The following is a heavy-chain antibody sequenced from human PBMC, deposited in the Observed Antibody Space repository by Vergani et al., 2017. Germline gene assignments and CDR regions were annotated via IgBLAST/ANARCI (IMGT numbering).Heavy chain of an antibody. Sequence: EVQLVESGGGLVQPGGSLRLSCAASGLTFSSYEMNWVRQAPGKGLEWVSYISSSGSTIYYADSVKGRFTISRDNAKNSLYLQMNSLRAEDTAVYYCTTDPVWFGELLNLDYWGQGTLVTVSS. V-gene: IGHV3-48*03. J-gene: IGHJ4*02. CDR3: TTDPVWFGELLNLDY. CDR2: ISSSGSTI. D-gene: IGHD3-10*01. CDR1: GLTFSSYE.